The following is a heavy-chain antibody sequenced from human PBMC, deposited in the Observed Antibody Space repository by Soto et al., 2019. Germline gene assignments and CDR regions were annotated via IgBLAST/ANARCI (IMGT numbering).Heavy chain of an antibody. CDR1: GYTFTTYA. V-gene: IGHV1-3*01. CDR3: ATRSYGPTYYYYAMDV. J-gene: IGHJ6*02. CDR2: INPGSGNR. D-gene: IGHD5-18*01. Sequence: GPVKVSCKASGYTFTTYAMHWVRQAPGQRLEWMGWINPGSGNRQYSQKFQDRLTITTDTSASTAYMELSSLRSEDTAVYYCATRSYGPTYYYYAMDVWGQGTTVTVSS.